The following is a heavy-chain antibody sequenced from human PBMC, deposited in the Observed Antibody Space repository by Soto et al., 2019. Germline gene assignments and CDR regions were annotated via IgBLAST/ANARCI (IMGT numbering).Heavy chain of an antibody. CDR3: ARPSIVGVTATPLYYYGMDV. CDR1: GGTFSSYA. V-gene: IGHV1-69*12. D-gene: IGHD2-21*02. Sequence: QVQLVQSGAEVKKPGSSVKVSCKASGGTFSSYAISWVRQAPGQGLEWMGGIIPIFGTANYAQKFQGRVTITADESRSTAYRGLSSLRSEDTAVYYCARPSIVGVTATPLYYYGMDVWGQGTTVTVSS. CDR2: IIPIFGTA. J-gene: IGHJ6*02.